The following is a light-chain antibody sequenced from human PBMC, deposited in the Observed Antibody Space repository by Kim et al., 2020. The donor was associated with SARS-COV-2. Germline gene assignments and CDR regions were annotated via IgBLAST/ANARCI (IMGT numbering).Light chain of an antibody. Sequence: QSVLTQPASVSGSPGQSITISCTGTSSDVGSYNYVSWYQQHPGKAPKLMIYDVSSRPSGVSNRFSGSKSVNTASLTISGLQAEDEAAYYCSSFTSISTLVFGGGTQLTVL. CDR3: SSFTSISTLV. CDR2: DVS. J-gene: IGLJ2*01. V-gene: IGLV2-14*03. CDR1: SSDVGSYNY.